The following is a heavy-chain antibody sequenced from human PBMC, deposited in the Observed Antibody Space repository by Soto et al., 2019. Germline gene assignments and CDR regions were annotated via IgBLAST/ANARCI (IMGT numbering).Heavy chain of an antibody. CDR1: GYTFTGYY. Sequence: RASVKVSCKASGYTFTGYYMHWVRQAPGQGLEWMGWINPNSGGTNYAQKFQGWVTMTRDTSISTAYMELSRLRSDDTAVYYCARSSRASSGWLYYFDYWGQGTLVTVSS. V-gene: IGHV1-2*04. CDR2: INPNSGGT. J-gene: IGHJ4*02. CDR3: ARSSRASSGWLYYFDY. D-gene: IGHD6-19*01.